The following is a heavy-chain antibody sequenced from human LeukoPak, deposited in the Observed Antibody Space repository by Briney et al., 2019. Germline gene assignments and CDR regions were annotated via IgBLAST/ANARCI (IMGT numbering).Heavy chain of an antibody. J-gene: IGHJ4*02. Sequence: PGGSLRLSCAASGFASGSYYMNWVRQAPGKGLEWVANIKPDGSEENYVDSVRGRFTISRDNAKNSVYLQMNSLRADDTALYYCVRGHYADYTSQGTLVTVSS. CDR3: VRGHYADY. V-gene: IGHV3-7*01. CDR2: IKPDGSEE. CDR1: GFASGSYY.